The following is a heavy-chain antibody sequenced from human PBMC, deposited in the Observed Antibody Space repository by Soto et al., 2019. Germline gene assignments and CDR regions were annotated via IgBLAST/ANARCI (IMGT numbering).Heavy chain of an antibody. V-gene: IGHV4-4*02. CDR3: ARETETHAFDI. CDR1: DGSITSDDW. J-gene: IGHJ3*02. CDR2: IHHSGST. D-gene: IGHD2-21*02. Sequence: SETLSLTCVVSDGSITSDDWWNWVRQPPEKGLEWIGEIHHSGSTNYNPSLKSRVTISVDRSKNQFSLKLSSVTAADTAVYYCARETETHAFDIWGQGTMVTVSS.